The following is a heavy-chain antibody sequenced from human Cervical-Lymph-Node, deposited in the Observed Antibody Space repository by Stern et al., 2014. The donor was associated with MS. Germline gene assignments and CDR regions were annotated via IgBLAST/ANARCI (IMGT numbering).Heavy chain of an antibody. CDR2: IYHSGST. D-gene: IGHD4-17*01. J-gene: IGHJ4*02. Sequence: QLQLQESGPGLVKPSGTLSLTCAVSGGSIGNNNWWSWVRQPPGKGLEWIGEIYHSGSTNYNPSLKSRVTFSVDNSKNHFSLTLSSVTAADTAVYYCARESTTVFRDYFFDYWGQGTLVTVSS. CDR3: ARESTTVFRDYFFDY. CDR1: GGSIGNNNW. V-gene: IGHV4-4*02.